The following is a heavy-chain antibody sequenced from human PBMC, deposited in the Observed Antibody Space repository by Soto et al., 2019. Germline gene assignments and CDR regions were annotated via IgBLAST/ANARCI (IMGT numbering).Heavy chain of an antibody. Sequence: PGGSLRLSCAASGFTFSSYGMHWVRQAPGKGLEWVAVIWYDGSNKYYADSVKGRFTISRDNSKNTLYLQMNSLRAEDTAVYYCARDREAAYDSSGYSTTWFDPWGQGTLVTVSS. CDR2: IWYDGSNK. J-gene: IGHJ5*02. V-gene: IGHV3-33*01. D-gene: IGHD3-22*01. CDR3: ARDREAAYDSSGYSTTWFDP. CDR1: GFTFSSYG.